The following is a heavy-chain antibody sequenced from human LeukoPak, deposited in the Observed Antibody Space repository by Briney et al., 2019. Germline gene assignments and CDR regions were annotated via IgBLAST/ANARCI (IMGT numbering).Heavy chain of an antibody. CDR2: FDPEDGET. D-gene: IGHD5-12*01. Sequence: ASVKVSCKVSGYTLTELSMHWVRQAPGKGLEWMGGFDPEDGETIYAQKFQGRVTMTEDTSTDTAYMELSSLRSEDTAVYYCATSSSGYGWFDPWGQGTLVTVSS. J-gene: IGHJ5*02. CDR1: GYTLTELS. V-gene: IGHV1-24*01. CDR3: ATSSSGYGWFDP.